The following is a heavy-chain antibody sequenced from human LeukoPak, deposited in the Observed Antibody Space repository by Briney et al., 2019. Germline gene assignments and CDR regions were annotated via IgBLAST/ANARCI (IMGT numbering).Heavy chain of an antibody. CDR3: ARVRLVPGAINK. Sequence: PSETLSLTCTVSGGSISSGDYYWSWIRQPPGKGLEWIGYIYYSGSTNYNPSLKSRVTISVDTSKNQFSLKLSSVTAADTAVYYCARVRLVPGAINKWGQGTLVTVSS. CDR2: IYYSGST. D-gene: IGHD2-2*02. CDR1: GGSISSGDYY. V-gene: IGHV4-61*08. J-gene: IGHJ1*01.